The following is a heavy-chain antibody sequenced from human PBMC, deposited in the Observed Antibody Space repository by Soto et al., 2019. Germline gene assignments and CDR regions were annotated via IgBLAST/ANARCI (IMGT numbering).Heavy chain of an antibody. CDR3: ARGSFPEPRSPALDY. Sequence: GGSLRLSCAASGFTFSSYAMHWVRQAPGKGLEWVAVISYDGSNKYYADSVKGRFTISRDNSKNTLYLQMNSLRAEDTAVYYCARGSFPEPRSPALDYWGQGTLVTVSS. J-gene: IGHJ4*02. CDR2: ISYDGSNK. V-gene: IGHV3-30-3*01. CDR1: GFTFSSYA. D-gene: IGHD2-15*01.